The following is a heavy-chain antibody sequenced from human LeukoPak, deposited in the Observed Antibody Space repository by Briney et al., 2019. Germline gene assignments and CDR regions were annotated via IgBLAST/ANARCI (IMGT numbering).Heavy chain of an antibody. CDR1: GFTFSSYA. CDR2: ISYDGSNK. CDR3: ARDPAGDPTAYNRFDP. D-gene: IGHD2-21*01. Sequence: PGGSLRLSCAASGFTFSSYAMHWVRQAPGKGLEWVAVISYDGSNKYYADSVKGRFTISRDNSKNTLYLQMNSLRAEDTAVYYCARDPAGDPTAYNRFDPWGQGTLVTVSS. J-gene: IGHJ5*02. V-gene: IGHV3-30*04.